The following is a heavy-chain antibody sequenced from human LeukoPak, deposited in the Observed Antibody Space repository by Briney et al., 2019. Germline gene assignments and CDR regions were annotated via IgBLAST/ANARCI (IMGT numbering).Heavy chain of an antibody. V-gene: IGHV3-30*02. CDR1: GFTFSSYE. Sequence: GGSLRLSCAASGFTFSSYEMNWVRQAPGKGLEWVAFIRYDGSNKYYADSVKGRFTISRDNSKNTLYLQMNSLRAEDTAVYYCAKGISSDYWGQGTLVTVSS. CDR3: AKGISSDY. J-gene: IGHJ4*02. CDR2: IRYDGSNK.